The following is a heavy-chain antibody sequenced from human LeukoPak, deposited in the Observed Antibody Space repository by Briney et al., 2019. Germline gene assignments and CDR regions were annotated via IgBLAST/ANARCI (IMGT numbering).Heavy chain of an antibody. CDR2: IYYSGST. CDR3: ATRRNFWSGYHDAFDI. V-gene: IGHV4-59*05. CDR1: GGSSTSYY. D-gene: IGHD3-3*01. J-gene: IGHJ3*02. Sequence: SETLSLTCTVSGGSSTSYYWTWIRQPPGKGLEWIGSIYYSGSTYYNPSLKSRVTISVDTSKNQFSLKLSSVTAADTAVYYCATRRNFWSGYHDAFDIWGQGTMVTVSS.